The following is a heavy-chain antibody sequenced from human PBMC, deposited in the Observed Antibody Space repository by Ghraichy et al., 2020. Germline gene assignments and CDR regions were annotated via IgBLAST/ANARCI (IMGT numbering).Heavy chain of an antibody. J-gene: IGHJ3*01. CDR2: IGGGET. V-gene: IGHV3-23*01. CDR3: AKDLRDHNGIYDPFDL. D-gene: IGHD5-12*01. Sequence: GGSLRLSCATSGFTFDIFAMNWVRQAPGKGLEWVSTIGGGETFYADSVKGRFTISRDNSRSILYLQMNILGVEDTAVYYCAKDLRDHNGIYDPFDLWGQGTMVTVSS. CDR1: GFTFDIFA.